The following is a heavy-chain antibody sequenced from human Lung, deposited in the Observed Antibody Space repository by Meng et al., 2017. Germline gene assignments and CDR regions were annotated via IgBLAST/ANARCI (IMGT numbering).Heavy chain of an antibody. V-gene: IGHV4-34*01. CDR1: GGSFSDYY. CDR3: ARGPTTMAHDFDY. J-gene: IGHJ4*02. CDR2: INHSGST. D-gene: IGHD4-11*01. Sequence: QLTRHEWGQGLFKTSEPLSLTCVVSGGSFSDYYWSWIRQPPGKGLEWIGEINHSGSTNYNPSLESRATISVDTSQNNLSLKLSSVTAADSAVYYCARGPTTMAHDFDYWGQGTLVTVSS.